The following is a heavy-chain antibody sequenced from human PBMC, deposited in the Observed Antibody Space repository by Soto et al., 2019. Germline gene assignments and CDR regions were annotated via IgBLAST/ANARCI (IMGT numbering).Heavy chain of an antibody. D-gene: IGHD3-22*01. CDR3: AREQTNYDSSGYYKIFDY. V-gene: IGHV3-33*01. CDR2: IWYDGSNK. CDR1: GFTFSSYG. J-gene: IGHJ4*02. Sequence: GGSLRLSCAASGFTFSSYGMHWVRQAPGKGLEWVAVIWYDGSNKYYADSVKGRFTISRDNSKNTLYLQMNSLRAEDTAVYYCAREQTNYDSSGYYKIFDYCAQGTLVTVSS.